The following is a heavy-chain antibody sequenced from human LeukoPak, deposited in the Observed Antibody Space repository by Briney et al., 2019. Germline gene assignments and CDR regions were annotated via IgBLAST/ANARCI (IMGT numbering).Heavy chain of an antibody. V-gene: IGHV3-48*03. Sequence: GGSLRLSCAASACTFSAYEMIWVRQAPGKGLEWVSYISSGGSRIYYADSVNGRFTISRDNAKNSVYLQMNSLRAEDTAVYYCAREIGGHNWFYPWGQGTLVTVSS. D-gene: IGHD3-10*01. CDR1: ACTFSAYE. CDR3: AREIGGHNWFYP. J-gene: IGHJ5*02. CDR2: ISSGGSRI.